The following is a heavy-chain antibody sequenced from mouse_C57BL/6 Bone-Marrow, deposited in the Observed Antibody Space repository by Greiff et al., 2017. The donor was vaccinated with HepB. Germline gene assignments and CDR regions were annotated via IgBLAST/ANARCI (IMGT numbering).Heavy chain of an antibody. D-gene: IGHD4-1*01. J-gene: IGHJ4*01. CDR2: IYPRSGNN. Sequence: QVQLQQSGAELARPGASVKLSCKASGYTFTSYGISWVKQRTGQGLEWIGEIYPRSGNNYYNEKFKGKATLTADKSSSTSYMELRSLTSEDSAVYFCARGNWELYYAMDYWGQGTSVTVSS. CDR1: GYTFTSYG. V-gene: IGHV1-81*01. CDR3: ARGNWELYYAMDY.